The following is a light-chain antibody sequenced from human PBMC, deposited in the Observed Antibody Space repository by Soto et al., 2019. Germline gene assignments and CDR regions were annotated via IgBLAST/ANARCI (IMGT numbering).Light chain of an antibody. CDR1: SGHSSYI. CDR2: LEGSGSY. CDR3: ETWDSNTRV. V-gene: IGLV4-60*02. J-gene: IGLJ1*01. Sequence: QPVLTQSSSASASLGSSVKLTCTLSSGHSSYIIAWHQQQPGKAPRYLMKLEGSGSYNKGSGVPDRFSGSSSGADRYLTISNVHFEDEADYYCETWDSNTRVFGTGTKLTVL.